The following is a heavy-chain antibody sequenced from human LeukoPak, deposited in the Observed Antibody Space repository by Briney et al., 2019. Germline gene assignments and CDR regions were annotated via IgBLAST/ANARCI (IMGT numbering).Heavy chain of an antibody. CDR3: VRVLGGTVNFDY. D-gene: IGHD2-15*01. CDR2: IYYSGST. Sequence: SQTLSLTCTVSGGSISSGGYYWSWIRQHPGKGLEWIGYIYYSGSTYYNPSLKSRVTISVDTSKNQFSLKLSSVTAADTAVYYCVRVLGGTVNFDYWGQGTLVTVSS. CDR1: GGSISSGGYY. V-gene: IGHV4-31*03. J-gene: IGHJ4*02.